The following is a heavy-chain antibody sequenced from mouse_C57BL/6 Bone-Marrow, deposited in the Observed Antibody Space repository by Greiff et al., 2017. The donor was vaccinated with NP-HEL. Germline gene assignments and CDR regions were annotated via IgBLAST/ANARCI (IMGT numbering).Heavy chain of an antibody. CDR3: ARNPYYSNYAYYFDY. J-gene: IGHJ2*01. CDR1: GYTFTDYN. Sequence: EVQLVESGPELVKPGASVKIPCKASGYTFTDYNMDWVKQSHGKSLEWIGDINPNNGGTISNQKFKGKATLTVDKSSSTAYMELRSLTSEDTAVYYCARNPYYSNYAYYFDYWGQGTTLTVSS. CDR2: INPNNGGT. V-gene: IGHV1-18*01. D-gene: IGHD2-5*01.